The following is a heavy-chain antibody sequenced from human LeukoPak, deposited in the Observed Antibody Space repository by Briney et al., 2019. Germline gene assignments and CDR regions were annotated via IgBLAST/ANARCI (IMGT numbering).Heavy chain of an antibody. CDR3: AKDREDSSGWYIRLYYFDY. Sequence: GGSLRLSCAASGFTFSSYWMHWVRQAPGKGLVWVSRIKSDGSSTNYADSVKGRFTISRDNAKNTVYLQMDSLRDEDTAVYYCAKDREDSSGWYIRLYYFDYWGQGTLVTVSS. J-gene: IGHJ4*02. CDR1: GFTFSSYW. V-gene: IGHV3-74*01. CDR2: IKSDGSST. D-gene: IGHD6-19*01.